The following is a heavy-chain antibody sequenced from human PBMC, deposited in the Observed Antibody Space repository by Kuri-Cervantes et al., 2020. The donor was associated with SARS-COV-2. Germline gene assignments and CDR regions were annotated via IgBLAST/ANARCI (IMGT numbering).Heavy chain of an antibody. D-gene: IGHD6-13*01. CDR1: GFTFSSYS. V-gene: IGHV3-21*04. CDR3: AREEGSSWSRYYYGMDV. Sequence: GESLKISCAASGFTFSSYSMNWVRQAPGKGLEWVSSISSSSSYIYYADSVKGRFTISRDNAKNSLYLQMNSLRSDDTAVYYCAREEGSSWSRYYYGMDVWGQGTTVTVSS. J-gene: IGHJ6*02. CDR2: ISSSSSYI.